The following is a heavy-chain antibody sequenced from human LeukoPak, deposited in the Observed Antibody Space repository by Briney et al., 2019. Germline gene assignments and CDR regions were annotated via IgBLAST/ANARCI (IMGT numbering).Heavy chain of an antibody. J-gene: IGHJ4*02. CDR2: ISYDGSNK. D-gene: IGHD3-3*01. CDR3: AKVGLEAPFDY. V-gene: IGHV3-30*18. Sequence: GGSLRLSCAASGFTFSSYGMHWVRQAPGKGLEWVAVISYDGSNKYYADSVKGRFTISRDNSKNTLYLQMNSLSAEDTAVYYCAKVGLEAPFDYWGQGTLVTVSS. CDR1: GFTFSSYG.